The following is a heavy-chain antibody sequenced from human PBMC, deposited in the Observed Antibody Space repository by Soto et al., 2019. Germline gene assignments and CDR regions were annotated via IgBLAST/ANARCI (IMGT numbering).Heavy chain of an antibody. CDR3: AKRYCSSTSCYDAFDI. J-gene: IGHJ3*02. CDR2: ISYDGSNK. V-gene: IGHV3-30*18. Sequence: QVQLVESGGGVVQPGRSLRLSCAASGFTFSSYGMHWVRQAPGKGLEWVAVISYDGSNKYYADSVKGRFTISRDNSKNTLYLQMNSLRAEDTAVYYCAKRYCSSTSCYDAFDIWGLGTMVTVSS. D-gene: IGHD2-2*01. CDR1: GFTFSSYG.